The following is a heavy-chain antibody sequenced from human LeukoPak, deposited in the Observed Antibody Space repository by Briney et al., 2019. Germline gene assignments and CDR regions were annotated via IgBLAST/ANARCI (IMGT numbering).Heavy chain of an antibody. CDR2: ISGSGRSS. V-gene: IGHV3-23*01. D-gene: IGHD3-3*01. CDR1: GFTFSGSD. J-gene: IGHJ3*02. CDR3: ATISEPTRAFDI. Sequence: GGSLRLSCAASGFTFSGSDMVWLRQAPGMGLEWVSDISGSGRSSYYADSVKGRSTFSRDNSKNTLYLQMNSLRAEYTAVYYCATISEPTRAFDIWGQGTMVTVSS.